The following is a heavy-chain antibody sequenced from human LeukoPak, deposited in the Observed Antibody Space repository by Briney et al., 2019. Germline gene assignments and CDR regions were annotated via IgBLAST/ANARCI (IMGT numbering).Heavy chain of an antibody. J-gene: IGHJ3*02. CDR1: GGSISSGGYY. CDR3: ARLDIVVVPAANAFDI. CDR2: IYYSGST. Sequence: SETLSLTCTVSGGSISSGGYYWSWIRQPPGKGLEWIGFIYYSGSTYYNPSLKSRVTISVDTSKNQFSLKLSSVTAADTAVYYCARLDIVVVPAANAFDIWGQGTMVTVSS. V-gene: IGHV4-39*01. D-gene: IGHD2-2*03.